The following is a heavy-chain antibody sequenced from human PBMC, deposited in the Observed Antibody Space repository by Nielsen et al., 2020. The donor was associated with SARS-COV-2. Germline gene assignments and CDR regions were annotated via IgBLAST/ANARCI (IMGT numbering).Heavy chain of an antibody. CDR3: AKDSSGYYSYYFDY. J-gene: IGHJ4*02. CDR1: GFTFSSYA. Sequence: ESLKISCAASGFTFSSYAMSWVRQAPGKGLEWVSAISGSGGSTYYADSVKGRFTISRDNSKNTLYLQMNSLRAEDTAVYYCAKDSSGYYSYYFDYWGQGTLVTVSS. V-gene: IGHV3-23*01. D-gene: IGHD3-22*01. CDR2: ISGSGGST.